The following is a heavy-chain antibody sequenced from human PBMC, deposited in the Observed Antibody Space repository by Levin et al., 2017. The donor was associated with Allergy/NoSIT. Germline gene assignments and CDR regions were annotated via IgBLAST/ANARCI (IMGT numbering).Heavy chain of an antibody. Sequence: GESLKISCAASGFTFSSYAMSWVRQAPGKGLEWVSAISGSGGSTYYADSVKGRFTISRDNSKNTLYLQMNSLRAEDTAVYYCAKDKAVAWDYFDYWGQGTLVTVSS. CDR1: GFTFSSYA. CDR2: ISGSGGST. V-gene: IGHV3-23*01. J-gene: IGHJ4*02. D-gene: IGHD6-19*01. CDR3: AKDKAVAWDYFDY.